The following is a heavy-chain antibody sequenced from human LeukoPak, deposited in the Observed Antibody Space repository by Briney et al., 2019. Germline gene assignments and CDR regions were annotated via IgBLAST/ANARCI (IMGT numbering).Heavy chain of an antibody. J-gene: IGHJ6*03. Sequence: SETLSLTCTVSGGSISSSNYYWGWIRQPPGKGLEWIGSIYYSGSTYYNPSLKSRVTISVDTSKNQFSLKLSSVTAADTAVYYCAGPRAGYYGAYYMDVWGKGTMVTVSS. CDR1: GGSISSSNYY. CDR3: AGPRAGYYGAYYMDV. V-gene: IGHV4-39*01. D-gene: IGHD3-10*01. CDR2: IYYSGST.